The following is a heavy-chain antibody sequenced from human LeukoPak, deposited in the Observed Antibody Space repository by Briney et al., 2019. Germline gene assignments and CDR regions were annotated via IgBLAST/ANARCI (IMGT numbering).Heavy chain of an antibody. V-gene: IGHV3-23*01. CDR2: ISGSGGST. Sequence: GGSLRLSRAASGFTFSSYAMSWVRQAPGKGLEWISAISGSGGSTYYADSVKGRFTISRDNAKNSLYLQMNSLRAEDTALYYCAKDLGPGSMATSPGFDYWGQGTLVTVSS. CDR1: GFTFSSYA. J-gene: IGHJ4*02. CDR3: AKDLGPGSMATSPGFDY. D-gene: IGHD5-24*01.